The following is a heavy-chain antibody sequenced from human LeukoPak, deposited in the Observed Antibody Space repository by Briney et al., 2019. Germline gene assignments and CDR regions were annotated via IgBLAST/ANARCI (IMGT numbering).Heavy chain of an antibody. V-gene: IGHV4-61*02. CDR2: IYTSGST. CDR3: ARETMTTVTTFFYYYYGMDV. CDR1: GGSISSGSYY. D-gene: IGHD4-11*01. J-gene: IGHJ6*02. Sequence: SETLSLTCTVSGGSISSGSYYWSWIRQPAGKGLEWIGRIYTSGSTNYNPSLKSRVTISVDTSKNQFSLKLSSVTAADTAVYYCARETMTTVTTFFYYYYGMDVWGQGTTVTVSS.